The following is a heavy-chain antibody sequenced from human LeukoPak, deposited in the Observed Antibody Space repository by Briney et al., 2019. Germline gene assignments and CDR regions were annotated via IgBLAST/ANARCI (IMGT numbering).Heavy chain of an antibody. CDR1: GGSISSHY. Sequence: SETLSLTCTVSGGSISSHYWSWVRQSPGKGLEWIGHIYHSGNTKYNSALKGRVTISDDASKNQFSLRLSSVTAADTAVYFCARGYDFWSGVMSDAFDIWGRGTKVTVSS. CDR2: IYHSGNT. CDR3: ARGYDFWSGVMSDAFDI. D-gene: IGHD3-3*01. V-gene: IGHV4-59*11. J-gene: IGHJ3*02.